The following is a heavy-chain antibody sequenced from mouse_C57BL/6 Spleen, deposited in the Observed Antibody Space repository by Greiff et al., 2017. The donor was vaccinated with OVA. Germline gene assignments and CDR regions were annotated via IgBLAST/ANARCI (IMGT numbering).Heavy chain of an antibody. CDR1: GYTFTDYY. J-gene: IGHJ3*01. V-gene: IGHV1-26*01. CDR3: ANDYPWFAY. CDR2: INPNNGGT. Sequence: EVKLQQSGPELVKPGASVKISCKASGYTFTDYYMNWVKQSHGKSLEWIGDINPNNGGTSYNQKFKGKATLTVDKSSSTAYMELRSLTSEDSAVYYCANDYPWFAYWGQGTLVTVSA. D-gene: IGHD2-4*01.